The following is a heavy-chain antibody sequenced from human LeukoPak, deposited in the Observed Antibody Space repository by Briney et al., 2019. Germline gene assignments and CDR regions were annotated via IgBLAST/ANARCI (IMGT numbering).Heavy chain of an antibody. Sequence: AAVKASCKACGYSFTSEGISWVRQAPGQGVEWMGWISAYIGNTNYAQTLQRTVTMTPDTSTSSAYMELRSLRSDDTAVYYCARDLRPSLNGYSGYDPFDYWGQGTLVTVSS. CDR1: GYSFTSEG. CDR3: ARDLRPSLNGYSGYDPFDY. J-gene: IGHJ4*02. D-gene: IGHD5-12*01. V-gene: IGHV1-18*01. CDR2: ISAYIGNT.